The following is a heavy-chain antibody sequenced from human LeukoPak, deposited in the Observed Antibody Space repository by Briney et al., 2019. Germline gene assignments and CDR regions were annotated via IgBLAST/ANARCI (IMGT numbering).Heavy chain of an antibody. CDR1: GGSFSGYY. J-gene: IGHJ4*02. CDR2: INHSGST. CDR3: ARRLPHEYYFDY. Sequence: SETLSLTCAVYGGSFSGYYWSWIRQPPGKGREWIGEINHSGSTNYNPSLKSRVTISVDTSKNQFSLKLSSVTAADTAVYYCARRLPHEYYFDYWGQGTLVTVSS. V-gene: IGHV4-34*01.